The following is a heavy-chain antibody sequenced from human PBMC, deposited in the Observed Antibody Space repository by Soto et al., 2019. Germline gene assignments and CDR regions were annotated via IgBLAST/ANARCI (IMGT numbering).Heavy chain of an antibody. J-gene: IGHJ5*02. D-gene: IGHD6-19*01. V-gene: IGHV4-59*08. CDR1: SGSISSYY. CDR2: IYYSGST. CDR3: ASLVYSSGWGTWFDP. Sequence: QVQLQESGPGLVKPSETLSLTCTVSSGSISSYYWSWIRQPPGKGLEWIGYIYYSGSTKYNPSLKSRVTISVDTSKNQFSLKMSSVTAADTAVYYCASLVYSSGWGTWFDPWGQGTLVTVSS.